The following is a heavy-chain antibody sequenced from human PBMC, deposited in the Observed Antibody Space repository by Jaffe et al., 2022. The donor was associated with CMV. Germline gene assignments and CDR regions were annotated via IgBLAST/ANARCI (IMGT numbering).Heavy chain of an antibody. V-gene: IGHV3-23*01. CDR2: ISGSGGST. CDR3: AKDSACSGGSCYSGSDY. J-gene: IGHJ4*02. CDR1: GFTFSSYA. Sequence: EVQLLESGGGLVQPGGSLRLSCAASGFTFSSYAMSWVRQAPGKGLEWVSAISGSGGSTYYADSVKGRFTISRDNSKNTLYLQMNSLRAEDTAVYYCAKDSACSGGSCYSGSDYWGQGTLVTVSS. D-gene: IGHD2-15*01.